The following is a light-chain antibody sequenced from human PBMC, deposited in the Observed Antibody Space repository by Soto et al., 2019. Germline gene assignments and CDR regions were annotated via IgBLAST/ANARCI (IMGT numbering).Light chain of an antibody. CDR1: RSDVGGYTY. CDR3: ASYAGTNNFYVDV. J-gene: IGLJ1*01. Sequence: QSSLTQPPSASGSLGQSVPISCTGTRSDVGGYTYVSWYQQHPGKAPKLIIYDVSKRPSGVPDRFSGSTSGNTASLTVSGLQAEDEADYYCASYAGTNNFYVDVFGTGTKVTVL. CDR2: DVS. V-gene: IGLV2-8*01.